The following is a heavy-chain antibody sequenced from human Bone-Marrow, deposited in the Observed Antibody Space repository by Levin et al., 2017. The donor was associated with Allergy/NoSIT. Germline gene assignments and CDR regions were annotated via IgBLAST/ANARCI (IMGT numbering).Heavy chain of an antibody. J-gene: IGHJ3*02. V-gene: IGHV5-51*01. D-gene: IGHD3-10*01. CDR3: ARQRITMIRGVIPSTLDAFDI. CDR2: ISPGGSET. CDR1: GYSFTSYW. Sequence: HGESLKISCKTSGYSFTSYWIAWVRQMPGQGLEWVGIISPGGSETRYSPSFEGHVTISADKSITTVYLLWSSLKASDTSRYYCARQRITMIRGVIPSTLDAFDIWGQGTLVTVSS.